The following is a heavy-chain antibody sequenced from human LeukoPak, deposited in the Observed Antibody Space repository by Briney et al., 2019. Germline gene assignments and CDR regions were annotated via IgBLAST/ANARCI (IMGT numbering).Heavy chain of an antibody. CDR2: ISGSGGST. Sequence: PGGSLRLSSAASGFTFSSYAMSWVRQAPGKGLEWVSAISGSGGSTYYADSVKGRFTISRDNSKNTLYLQMNSLRAEDTAVYYCAKVPVLLWFGELFRYYFDYCGQGTLVTVSS. CDR3: AKVPVLLWFGELFRYYFDY. D-gene: IGHD3-10*01. V-gene: IGHV3-23*01. J-gene: IGHJ4*02. CDR1: GFTFSSYA.